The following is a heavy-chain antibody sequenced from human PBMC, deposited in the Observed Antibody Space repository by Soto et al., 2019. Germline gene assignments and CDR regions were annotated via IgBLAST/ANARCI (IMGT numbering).Heavy chain of an antibody. CDR3: ARKDTAMVTDPFDY. CDR2: IYYSGST. V-gene: IGHV4-39*01. CDR1: GGSIISSTYY. D-gene: IGHD5-18*01. J-gene: IGHJ4*02. Sequence: PSETLSLTCTVSGGSIISSTYYWGWIRQPPGKGLEWIGNIYYSGSTYYNPSLKSRVTISVDTSKNQFSLKLSSVTAADTAVYYCARKDTAMVTDPFDYWGQGTLVTVSS.